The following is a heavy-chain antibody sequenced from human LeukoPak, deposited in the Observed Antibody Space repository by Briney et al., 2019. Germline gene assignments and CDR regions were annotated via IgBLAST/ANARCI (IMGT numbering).Heavy chain of an antibody. CDR2: ISSSSSYI. J-gene: IGHJ3*02. Sequence: PGGSLRLSCAASGFTFSSYSMNWVRQAPGKGLEWVSSISSSSSYIYYADSVKGRFTTSRDNAKNSLYLQMNSLRAEDTAVYYCARDRVVGATSDAFDIWGQGTMVTVSS. V-gene: IGHV3-21*01. CDR3: ARDRVVGATSDAFDI. D-gene: IGHD1-26*01. CDR1: GFTFSSYS.